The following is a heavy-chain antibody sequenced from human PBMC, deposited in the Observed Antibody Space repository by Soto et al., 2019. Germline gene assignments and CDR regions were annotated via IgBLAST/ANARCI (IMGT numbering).Heavy chain of an antibody. Sequence: PSESLSLACTVSGGSVSSGSYYWSWIRQPPGKGLEGIGYIYYSESTNYNPSLKSRVTISVDTSKNQFSLKLSSVTAADTAVYYCARVLEYSSSSGFFDYWGQGTLVTVSS. D-gene: IGHD6-6*01. J-gene: IGHJ4*02. CDR1: GGSVSSGSYY. CDR3: ARVLEYSSSSGFFDY. CDR2: IYYSEST. V-gene: IGHV4-61*01.